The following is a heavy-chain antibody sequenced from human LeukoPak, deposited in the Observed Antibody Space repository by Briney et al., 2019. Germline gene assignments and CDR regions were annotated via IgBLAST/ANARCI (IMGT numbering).Heavy chain of an antibody. V-gene: IGHV3-30*02. Sequence: GGSLRLSCAASGFTFSDHGMHWVRQAPGKGLEWVAFIRYDGSNKYYADSVKGRFTISRDNSKNTLYLQMNTLRAEDTAVYFCAKGYWSGYSFDNWFDPWGQGTLVTVSS. J-gene: IGHJ5*02. CDR3: AKGYWSGYSFDNWFDP. CDR2: IRYDGSNK. D-gene: IGHD3-3*01. CDR1: GFTFSDHG.